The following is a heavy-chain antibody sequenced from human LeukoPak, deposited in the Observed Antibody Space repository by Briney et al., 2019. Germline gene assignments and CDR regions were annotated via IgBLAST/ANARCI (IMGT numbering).Heavy chain of an antibody. Sequence: PGGSLRLSCAASGFTFDDYGMSWVRQAPGKGLEWVSGINWNGGSTGYADSVKGRFTISRDNAKNSPYLQMNSLRAEDTALYYCARDGCSSTSCYTPTYYFDYWGQGTLVTVSS. D-gene: IGHD2-2*02. CDR1: GFTFDDYG. J-gene: IGHJ4*02. CDR3: ARDGCSSTSCYTPTYYFDY. CDR2: INWNGGST. V-gene: IGHV3-20*04.